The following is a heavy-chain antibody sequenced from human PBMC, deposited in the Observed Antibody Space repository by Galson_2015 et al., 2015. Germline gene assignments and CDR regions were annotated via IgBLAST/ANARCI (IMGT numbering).Heavy chain of an antibody. J-gene: IGHJ4*02. CDR1: GFTFSSYA. D-gene: IGHD3-16*01. CDR3: AKVIGRYDYVISVDY. Sequence: SLRLSCAASGFTFSSYAMSWVRQAPGKGLEWVSAISGSGGSTYYADSVKGRFTISRDNSKNTLYLQMNSLRAEDTAVYYCAKVIGRYDYVISVDYWGQGTLVTVSS. CDR2: ISGSGGST. V-gene: IGHV3-23*01.